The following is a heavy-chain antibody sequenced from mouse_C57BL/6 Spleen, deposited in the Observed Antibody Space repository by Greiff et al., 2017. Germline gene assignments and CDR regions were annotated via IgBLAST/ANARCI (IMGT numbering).Heavy chain of an antibody. CDR2: ISYDGSN. J-gene: IGHJ4*01. CDR3: AREDNYEYYAMDY. V-gene: IGHV3-6*01. Sequence: EVQLQQSGPGLVKPSQSLSLTCSVTGYSITSGYYWNWIRQFPGNKLEWMGYISYDGSNNYNPSLKNRISITRDTSKNQFFLKLNSVTTEDTATYYCAREDNYEYYAMDYWGQGTSVTVSS. D-gene: IGHD6-1*02. CDR1: GYSITSGYY.